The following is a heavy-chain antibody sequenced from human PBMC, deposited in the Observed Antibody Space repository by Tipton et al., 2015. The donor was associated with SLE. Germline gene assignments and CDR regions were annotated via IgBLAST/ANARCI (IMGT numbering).Heavy chain of an antibody. CDR1: GFTFSSYG. V-gene: IGHV3-33*06. D-gene: IGHD3-10*01. Sequence: RSLRLSCAASGFTFSSYGMHWVRQAPGKGLEWVAVIWYDGSNKYYADSVKGRFTISRDNSKNSLYLQMNSLRAEDTALYYCAKDPYGSGSYYFDYWGQGTLVTVSS. CDR3: AKDPYGSGSYYFDY. CDR2: IWYDGSNK. J-gene: IGHJ4*02.